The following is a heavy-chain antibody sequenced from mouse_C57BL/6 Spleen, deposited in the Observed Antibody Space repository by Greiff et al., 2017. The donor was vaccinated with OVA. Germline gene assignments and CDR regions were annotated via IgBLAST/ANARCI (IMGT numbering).Heavy chain of an antibody. CDR3: AREYCAAWFAY. D-gene: IGHD5-1*01. CDR2: IFPGNGDT. Sequence: LQQSGAELMRPGASVKLSCKASGYTFTSYYMHWVKQTPRHGLEWIGAIFPGNGDTNYNQKFKGKATLTVDKSSSTAYMQLSSLTTEDSAVYYCAREYCAAWFAYWGQGTLVTVSA. CDR1: GYTFTSYY. V-gene: IGHV1-12*01. J-gene: IGHJ3*01.